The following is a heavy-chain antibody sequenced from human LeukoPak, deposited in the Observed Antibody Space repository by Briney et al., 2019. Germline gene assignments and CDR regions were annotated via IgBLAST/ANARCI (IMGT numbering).Heavy chain of an antibody. Sequence: GWSLRLSCAASGFIFSDYYVSWIRQAPGKGLELVSYISSSGSNIYYADPVKGRFTISRDNAKNSLYLQMNSLRAGDTAVYYCARGHYDILTWFDPWGQGTLVTVSS. J-gene: IGHJ5*02. CDR1: GFIFSDYY. CDR3: ARGHYDILTWFDP. V-gene: IGHV3-11*01. CDR2: ISSSGSNI. D-gene: IGHD3-9*01.